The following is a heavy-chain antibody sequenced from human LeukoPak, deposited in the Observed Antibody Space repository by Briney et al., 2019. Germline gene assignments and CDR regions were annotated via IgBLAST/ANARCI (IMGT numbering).Heavy chain of an antibody. CDR2: INHSGST. CDR3: ARGREY. Sequence: SETLSLTCAVYRASFSTYYRSWIRQPPGKGLEWIGEINHSGSTNYNPSLKSRVTISVDTSKNQFSLKLNSVTAADTAVYYCARGREYWGQGTLVTVSS. CDR1: RASFSTYY. J-gene: IGHJ4*02. V-gene: IGHV4-34*01. D-gene: IGHD5-24*01.